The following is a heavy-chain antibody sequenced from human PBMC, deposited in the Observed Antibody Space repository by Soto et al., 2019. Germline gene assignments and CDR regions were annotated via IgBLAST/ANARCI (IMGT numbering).Heavy chain of an antibody. Sequence: PGGSLRLSCAASGFTFMSYGMHWVLQAPGKGLEWVAGIFYDGRNKYYADSVKGRFTISRDNSMNTVNLQMNSLRAEDTVGDYCAKEGYYARSNYMDLDTWGQGT. CDR2: IFYDGRNK. D-gene: IGHD3-10*01. V-gene: IGHV3-30*18. J-gene: IGHJ5*02. CDR1: GFTFMSYG. CDR3: AKEGYYARSNYMDLDT.